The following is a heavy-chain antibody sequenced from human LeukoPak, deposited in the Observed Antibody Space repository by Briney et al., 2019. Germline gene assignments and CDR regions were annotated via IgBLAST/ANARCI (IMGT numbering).Heavy chain of an antibody. CDR2: TYYRSKWYN. D-gene: IGHD6-19*01. CDR1: GDSVSSKNGA. Sequence: PSQTLSLTCVVSGDSVSSKNGAWNWIRQSSSRGLEWLGRTYYRSKWYNDYAESMEGRMTISQDTSKNQYSLHLNSVTPDDTAVYYCARDFGTTGWHTFDYWGQGTLVTVSS. CDR3: ARDFGTTGWHTFDY. V-gene: IGHV6-1*01. J-gene: IGHJ4*02.